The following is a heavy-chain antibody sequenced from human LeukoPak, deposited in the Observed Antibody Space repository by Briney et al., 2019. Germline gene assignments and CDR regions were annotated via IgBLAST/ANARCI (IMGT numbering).Heavy chain of an antibody. J-gene: IGHJ1*01. CDR1: GGSISSYY. Sequence: SETLSLTCTVSGGSISSYYWSWIRQPPGKGLEWIGYIYYSGSTNYNPSLKSRVTISVDTSKNQFSLKLSSVTAADTAVYYCASADSSGYYGPSLEYFQHWGQGTLVTVSS. V-gene: IGHV4-59*08. CDR3: ASADSSGYYGPSLEYFQH. CDR2: IYYSGST. D-gene: IGHD3-22*01.